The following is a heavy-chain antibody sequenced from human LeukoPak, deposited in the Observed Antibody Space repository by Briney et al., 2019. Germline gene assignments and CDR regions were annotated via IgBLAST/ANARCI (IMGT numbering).Heavy chain of an antibody. CDR1: GFTFSSYW. D-gene: IGHD3-16*01. CDR3: AGESLLGGIDY. Sequence: GGSLRLSCAVSGFTFSSYWMTWVRQAPGKGLEWVATIKEDGSEGYYVDSVKGRFTISRDNAKSSLYLQMNSLRAEDTSVYYCAGESLLGGIDYWGQGTLVTVSS. CDR2: IKEDGSEG. J-gene: IGHJ4*02. V-gene: IGHV3-7*04.